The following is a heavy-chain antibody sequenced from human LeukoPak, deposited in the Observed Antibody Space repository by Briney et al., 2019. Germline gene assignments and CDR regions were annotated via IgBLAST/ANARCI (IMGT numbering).Heavy chain of an antibody. CDR3: ARHGPFDSTGYYYPNNWFDP. V-gene: IGHV5-51*01. CDR2: IYPGDSDT. Sequence: GESLKISWKASGYSFTYYWIGWVRQMPGKGLELVGIIYPGDSDTRYSPSFQGQVTISADKSISTAFLQWSSLKASDTAMYYCARHGPFDSTGYYYPNNWFDPWGQGTLVTVSS. D-gene: IGHD3-22*01. J-gene: IGHJ5*02. CDR1: GYSFTYYW.